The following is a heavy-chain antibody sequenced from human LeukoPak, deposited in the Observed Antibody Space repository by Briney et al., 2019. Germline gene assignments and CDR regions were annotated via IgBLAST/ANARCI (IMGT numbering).Heavy chain of an antibody. CDR2: LYPGDSDT. CDR3: ARGTNNWNYQIKGFDY. CDR1: GYSFTTYW. Sequence: KPGESLKISCKGSGYSFTTYWIGWVRQMPGKGLEWMGILYPGDSDTRYSPSFQGQVTISADKSISTAYLQWSSLKASDTAMYYCARGTNNWNYQIKGFDYWGQGTLVTVSS. D-gene: IGHD1-7*01. J-gene: IGHJ4*02. V-gene: IGHV5-51*03.